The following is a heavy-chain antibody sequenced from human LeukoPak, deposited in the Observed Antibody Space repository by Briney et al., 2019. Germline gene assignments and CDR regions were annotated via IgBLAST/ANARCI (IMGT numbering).Heavy chain of an antibody. CDR2: IIGSGDST. CDR1: GFTFSSYA. D-gene: IGHD3-10*01. V-gene: IGHV3-23*01. Sequence: GVSLRLSCVASGFTFSSYAMTWVRQAPGKGLEWVSAIIGSGDSTYYADSVKGRFTISRDNSKNTLYLQMNSLRAEDTAVYYCARDSMVRGAYGYWGQGTLVTVSS. CDR3: ARDSMVRGAYGY. J-gene: IGHJ4*02.